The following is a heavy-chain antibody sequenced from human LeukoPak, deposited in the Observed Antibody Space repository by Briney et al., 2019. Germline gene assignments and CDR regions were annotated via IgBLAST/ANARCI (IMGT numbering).Heavy chain of an antibody. V-gene: IGHV1-2*02. D-gene: IGHD2-2*01. CDR1: GYTFTGYY. CDR3: ARDLSQLDYGMDV. Sequence: GASVKVSCKASGYTFTGYYMHWVRPAPGQGLEWMGWINPNSGGTNYAQRFQGRVTMTRDTSISTAYMELSRLRSDDTAVYYCARDLSQLDYGMDVWGQGTTVTVSS. CDR2: INPNSGGT. J-gene: IGHJ6*02.